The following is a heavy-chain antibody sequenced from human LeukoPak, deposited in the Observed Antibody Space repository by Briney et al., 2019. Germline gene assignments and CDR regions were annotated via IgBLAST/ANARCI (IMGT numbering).Heavy chain of an antibody. V-gene: IGHV3-23*01. CDR1: GFTFSSYA. CDR2: ISGSGGST. J-gene: IGHJ4*02. D-gene: IGHD5-12*01. Sequence: GGSLRLSCAASGFTFSSYAMSWVRQAPGKGLEWVSAISGSGGSTYYADSVKGRFTISRDNSKNTLYLQMNSLRAEDTTVYYCANPLIVATIKIKQAQEAFDYWGQGTLVTVSS. CDR3: ANPLIVATIKIKQAQEAFDY.